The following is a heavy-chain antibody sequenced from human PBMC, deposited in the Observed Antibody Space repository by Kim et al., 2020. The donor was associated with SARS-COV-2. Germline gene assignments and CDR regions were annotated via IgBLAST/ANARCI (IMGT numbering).Heavy chain of an antibody. Sequence: SETLSLTCTVSGGSVSSGSYYWIWIRQPPGQGLEWIGFVYYKGTNNYNPSLKRRVTMSVNTSKNQFSLNQSSVTTAATAVYYSASGEFNSRENWYCDLWGRGALVTVSS. D-gene: IGHD3-10*01. J-gene: IGHJ2*01. V-gene: IGHV4-61*01. CDR2: VYYKGTN. CDR3: ASGEFNSRENWYCDL. CDR1: GGSVSSGSYY.